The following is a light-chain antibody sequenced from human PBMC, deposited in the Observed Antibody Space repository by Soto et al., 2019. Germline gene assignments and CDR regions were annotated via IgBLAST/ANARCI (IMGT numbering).Light chain of an antibody. V-gene: IGKV4-1*01. Sequence: DIVMTQSPDSLAVSLGERATINCNSGRMVLLNSNNKNYLAWYQQKQAQAPKLLIYWASTRESGVPDRFSGSGSGTDFTLTISSLQAEDVAVYYCQQYYNIPYTFGQRTKLEIK. J-gene: IGKJ2*01. CDR1: RMVLLNSNNKNY. CDR3: QQYYNIPYT. CDR2: WAS.